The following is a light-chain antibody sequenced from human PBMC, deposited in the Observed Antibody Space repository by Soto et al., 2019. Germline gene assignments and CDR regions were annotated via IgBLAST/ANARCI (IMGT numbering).Light chain of an antibody. CDR1: SSDVGGYNY. CDR2: EVS. J-gene: IGLJ2*01. Sequence: QSALTHPASVSGSPGQSITISCTGTSSDVGGYNYVSWYQQRPGKAPKLMIYEVSNRPSGVSNRFSGSKSGNTASLTISGLQAEDEADYYCSSYTSSSTLVFGGGTKVTVL. CDR3: SSYTSSSTLV. V-gene: IGLV2-14*01.